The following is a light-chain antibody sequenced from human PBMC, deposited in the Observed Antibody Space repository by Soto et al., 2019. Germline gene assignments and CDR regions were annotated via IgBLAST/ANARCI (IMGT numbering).Light chain of an antibody. CDR1: QNIRTY. CDR3: QQTLSVPRT. V-gene: IGKV1-39*01. J-gene: IGKJ1*01. Sequence: DIQMTQSPRFLSASVGDRVTITCRASQNIRTYLTWYQQKPGKGPTVLIYAASTLQRGVPSRFSGSTTGTDSTLTITGLQPEDSATYYCQQTLSVPRTFGLGTKVDIK. CDR2: AAS.